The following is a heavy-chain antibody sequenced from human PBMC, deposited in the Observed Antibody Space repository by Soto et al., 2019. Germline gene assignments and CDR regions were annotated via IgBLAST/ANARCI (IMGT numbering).Heavy chain of an antibody. J-gene: IGHJ4*02. CDR2: IRGDGNDA. D-gene: IGHD3-10*01. Sequence: EVQLVESGGGIVQPGGSLRLSCVASGFTFSTYWMHWVRQAPGKGLVWVSRIRGDGNDANYADSVRGRFSISRDNAKSTLYLQMESLRAEDTAVYYCAGDLVSGSGSLGHWGQGTLVTVSS. CDR1: GFTFSTYW. CDR3: AGDLVSGSGSLGH. V-gene: IGHV3-74*01.